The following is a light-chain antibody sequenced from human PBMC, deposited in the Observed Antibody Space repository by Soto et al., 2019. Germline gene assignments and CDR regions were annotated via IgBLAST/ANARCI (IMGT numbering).Light chain of an antibody. CDR1: QSVFSI. CDR3: QKYNSAPWT. CDR2: GAS. Sequence: EIVMTQSPATLSVSPGERATLSCRASQSVFSILAWYQQKPGQAPRLLIYGASSRATGIPDRFSGSGSGTDFTLTISSLQPEDVATYYCQKYNSAPWTFGQGTKVDIK. V-gene: IGKV3D-15*01. J-gene: IGKJ1*01.